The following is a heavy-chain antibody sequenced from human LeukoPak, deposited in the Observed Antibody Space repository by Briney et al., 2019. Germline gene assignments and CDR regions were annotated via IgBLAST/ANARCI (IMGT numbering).Heavy chain of an antibody. Sequence: GGSLRLSCAASGFTFSSYGMHWVRQAPGKGLEWVAVISYDGSNKNYADSVKGRFTISRDNAKNSLYLQMNSLRAEDTAVYYCARSIAAAGIYYFDYWGQGTLVTVSS. CDR3: ARSIAAAGIYYFDY. J-gene: IGHJ4*02. CDR2: ISYDGSNK. CDR1: GFTFSSYG. V-gene: IGHV3-30*03. D-gene: IGHD6-13*01.